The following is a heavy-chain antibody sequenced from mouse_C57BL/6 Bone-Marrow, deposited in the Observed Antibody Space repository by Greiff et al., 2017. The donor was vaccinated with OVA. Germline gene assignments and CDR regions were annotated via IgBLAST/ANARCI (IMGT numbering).Heavy chain of an antibody. CDR2: INPSSGYT. Sequence: QVHVKQSGAELAKPGASVKLSCKASGYTFTSYWMHWVKQRPGQGLEWIGYINPSSGYTKYNQKFKDKATLTADKSSSTAYMQLSSLTYEDSAVYYCARENDGLYYYAMDYWGQGTSVTVSS. CDR1: GYTFTSYW. CDR3: ARENDGLYYYAMDY. D-gene: IGHD2-3*01. V-gene: IGHV1-7*01. J-gene: IGHJ4*01.